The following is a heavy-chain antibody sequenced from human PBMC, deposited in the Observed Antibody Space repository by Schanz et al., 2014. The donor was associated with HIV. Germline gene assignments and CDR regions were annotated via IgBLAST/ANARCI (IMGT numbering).Heavy chain of an antibody. CDR1: GFTFSSYA. J-gene: IGHJ4*02. D-gene: IGHD5-18*01. Sequence: EVQLLESGGGLVQPGGSLRLSCAASGFTFSSYAMSWVRQAPGKGLEWVSVISGSGGSTYYADSVKGRFTISRDNSKNTLYLQMNSLRAEDTAVYYCARGITGNSYGFDYWGQGALVIVSS. CDR3: ARGITGNSYGFDY. V-gene: IGHV3-23*01. CDR2: ISGSGGST.